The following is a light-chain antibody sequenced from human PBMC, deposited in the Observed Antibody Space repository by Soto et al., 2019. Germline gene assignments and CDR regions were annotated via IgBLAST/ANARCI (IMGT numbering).Light chain of an antibody. CDR1: QDIKNY. CDR2: DAS. J-gene: IGKJ4*01. Sequence: DIQMTQSPSSLSASVGDRVTITCQASQDIKNYLNWYQQKSGKATKLLIYDASDLETGGPSRFSGSGSGTDFTFTINSLQPEDIATYHCQQYDNLPLTVGGGTKVDSK. CDR3: QQYDNLPLT. V-gene: IGKV1-33*01.